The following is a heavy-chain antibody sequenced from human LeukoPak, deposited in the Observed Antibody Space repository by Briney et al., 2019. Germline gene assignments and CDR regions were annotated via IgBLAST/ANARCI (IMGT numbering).Heavy chain of an antibody. CDR1: GYNFAGYY. CDR2: INPNSGGT. CDR3: AREYSSGWPYYYYYMDV. D-gene: IGHD6-19*01. J-gene: IGHJ6*03. V-gene: IGHV1-2*02. Sequence: ASVKVSCKGSGYNFAGYYIHWVRQAPGQGLEWMGWINPNSGGTNYAQKFQGRVTMTRDTSISTAYMELSRLRSDDTAVYYCAREYSSGWPYYYYYMDVWGKGTTVTVSS.